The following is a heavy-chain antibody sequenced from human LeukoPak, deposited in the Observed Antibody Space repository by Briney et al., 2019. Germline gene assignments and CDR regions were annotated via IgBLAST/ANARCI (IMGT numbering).Heavy chain of an antibody. CDR2: IRYDGSEK. D-gene: IGHD2-2*01. CDR3: AKDGWYCSGSSCPQYYYYMDV. Sequence: PGGSLRLSCAASGFTFSSHGMHWARQAPGKGLEWVAFIRYDGSEKYYAEYVKGRFTLSRDNSRNTLYLQMNSLRAEDTAVYYCAKDGWYCSGSSCPQYYYYMDVWGKGTTVTVSS. J-gene: IGHJ6*03. CDR1: GFTFSSHG. V-gene: IGHV3-30*02.